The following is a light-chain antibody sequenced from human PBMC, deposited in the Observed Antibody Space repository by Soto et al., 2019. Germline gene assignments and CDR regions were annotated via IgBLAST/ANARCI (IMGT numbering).Light chain of an antibody. CDR3: QQYDNPPYN. J-gene: IGKJ2*01. Sequence: DIQMTQSPSSLSASVGDRVTITRQASQDISNYLNWYQQKAGKAPKLLIYDASNLETGVPSRFSGSGSGTDFTFTISSLQPEDIATYYCQQYDNPPYNFGQGTNAEIK. CDR2: DAS. V-gene: IGKV1-33*01. CDR1: QDISNY.